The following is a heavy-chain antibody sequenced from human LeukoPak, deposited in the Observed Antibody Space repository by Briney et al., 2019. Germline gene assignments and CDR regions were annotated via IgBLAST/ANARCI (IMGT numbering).Heavy chain of an antibody. Sequence: PGGSVRLSCEASGFTFTTYCMHWVRQAPGKGLVWVSRINSAGSITIYTDSVKGRFTVSRNSVKNTVYLQMNTLRAVDTAIYYCARGGLDHAFDIWGQGTMVTVSS. D-gene: IGHD3/OR15-3a*01. V-gene: IGHV3-74*01. CDR1: GFTFTTYC. CDR2: INSAGSIT. CDR3: ARGGLDHAFDI. J-gene: IGHJ3*02.